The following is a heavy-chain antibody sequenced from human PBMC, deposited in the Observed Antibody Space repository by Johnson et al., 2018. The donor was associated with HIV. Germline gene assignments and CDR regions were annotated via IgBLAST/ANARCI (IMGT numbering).Heavy chain of an antibody. Sequence: VQLVESGGGSVQPGGSLRLSCAASGFSFSSYALTWVRQAPGKGLEWVSGISGSGVSTYYADSVKGRFTISRENAKNSLYLQMNSLRAEDTAVYYCARDHLRCAFDIWGQGTMVTVSS. CDR1: GFSFSSYA. CDR3: ARDHLRCAFDI. CDR2: ISGSGVST. J-gene: IGHJ3*02. V-gene: IGHV3-23*04. D-gene: IGHD4-17*01.